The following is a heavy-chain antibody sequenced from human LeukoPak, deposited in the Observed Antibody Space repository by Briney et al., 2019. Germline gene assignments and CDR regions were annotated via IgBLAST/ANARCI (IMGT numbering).Heavy chain of an antibody. CDR2: INHSEST. J-gene: IGHJ5*02. V-gene: IGHV4-34*01. D-gene: IGHD6-13*01. CDR3: ATRPDIAAAGPGWFDP. Sequence: PSETLSLTCAVYGGSFSGYYWSWIRQPPGKGLGWIGEINHSESTNYNPSLKSRVTVSVDTSKNQFSLKLSSVTAADTAVYYCATRPDIAAAGPGWFDPWGQGTLVTVSS. CDR1: GGSFSGYY.